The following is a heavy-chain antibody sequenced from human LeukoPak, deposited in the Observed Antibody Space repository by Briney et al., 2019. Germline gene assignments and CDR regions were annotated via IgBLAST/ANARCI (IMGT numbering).Heavy chain of an antibody. Sequence: GGSLRLSCAASAFTFSSYAMSWVRQAPGKGLEWVSAISGSGGSTYYADSVKGRFTISRDNSKNTLYLQMNSLRAEDTAVYYCAKVSFYDFWSGYQDWFDPWGQGTLVTVSS. CDR3: AKVSFYDFWSGYQDWFDP. V-gene: IGHV3-23*01. D-gene: IGHD3-3*01. CDR2: ISGSGGST. J-gene: IGHJ5*02. CDR1: AFTFSSYA.